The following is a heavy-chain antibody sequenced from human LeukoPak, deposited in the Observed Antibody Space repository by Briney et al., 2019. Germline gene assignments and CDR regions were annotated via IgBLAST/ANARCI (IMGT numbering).Heavy chain of an antibody. D-gene: IGHD2-8*02. Sequence: GGSLRLSCAASGFTVSNKYMSWVRQAPGKGLEWVSYISSSSSTIYYADSVKGRFTISRDNAKNSLYLQMNSLRAEDTAVYYCARAGPSAQDYWGQGTLVTVSS. CDR3: ARAGPSAQDY. CDR2: ISSSSSTI. V-gene: IGHV3-48*01. CDR1: GFTVSNKY. J-gene: IGHJ4*02.